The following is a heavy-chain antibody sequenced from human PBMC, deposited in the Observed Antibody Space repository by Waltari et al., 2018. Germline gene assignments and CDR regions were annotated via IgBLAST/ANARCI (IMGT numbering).Heavy chain of an antibody. CDR1: GFTFSSYA. Sequence: EVQLLESGGGLVQPGGSLRLSCAASGFTFSSYAMSWVRQATGKGLEWVSGISGSGGSTYYADSVKGRFTISRDNSKNTLYLQMNSLRAEDTAVYYCAKDGTRYYDFWSGYSDYFDYWGQGTLVTVSS. CDR2: ISGSGGST. V-gene: IGHV3-23*01. CDR3: AKDGTRYYDFWSGYSDYFDY. J-gene: IGHJ4*02. D-gene: IGHD3-3*01.